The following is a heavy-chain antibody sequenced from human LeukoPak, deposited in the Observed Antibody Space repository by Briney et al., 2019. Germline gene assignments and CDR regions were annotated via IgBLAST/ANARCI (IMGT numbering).Heavy chain of an antibody. J-gene: IGHJ3*02. CDR1: VYTFTSYG. Sequence: ASVKVSCKASVYTFTSYGISWVRQSPGQGLEWMRWISAYNGNTNYAQKFQGRVTITTDESTSTAYMELSSLRSEDTAVYYCARASLTFFGVVGRAFDIWGQGTMVTVSS. CDR3: ARASLTFFGVVGRAFDI. D-gene: IGHD3-3*01. CDR2: ISAYNGNT. V-gene: IGHV1-18*01.